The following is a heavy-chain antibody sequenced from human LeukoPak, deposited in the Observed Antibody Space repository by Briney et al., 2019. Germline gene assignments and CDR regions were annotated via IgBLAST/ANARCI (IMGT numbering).Heavy chain of an antibody. V-gene: IGHV3-9*01. CDR3: AKDIVATTPRAMDV. J-gene: IGHJ6*02. CDR2: ISWNSDII. D-gene: IGHD5-12*01. Sequence: PGGSLRLSCATSGFTFDDYVMHWVRQAPGKGLEWVSGISWNSDIIGYADSVKGRFTISRDNAKNSLYLQMNSLRAEDTALYYCAKDIVATTPRAMDVWGQGTTVTVSS. CDR1: GFTFDDYV.